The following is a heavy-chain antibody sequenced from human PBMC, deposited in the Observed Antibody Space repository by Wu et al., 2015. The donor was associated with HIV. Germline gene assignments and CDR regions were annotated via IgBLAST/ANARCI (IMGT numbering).Heavy chain of an antibody. Sequence: QVQLVQSGAEVKKPGASVKVSCKASGYSFTNYDINWVRQATGQGLEWMGWMNPNSGNTGYAQKFQGRVTMTRNTFISTAYMELSSLRFEDTAIYYCARGREKNPSSDSWSLRFDSWGQGTLVILSS. CDR3: ARGREKNPSSDSWSLRFDS. V-gene: IGHV1-8*01. D-gene: IGHD6-13*01. J-gene: IGHJ4*02. CDR2: MNPNSGNT. CDR1: GYSFTNYD.